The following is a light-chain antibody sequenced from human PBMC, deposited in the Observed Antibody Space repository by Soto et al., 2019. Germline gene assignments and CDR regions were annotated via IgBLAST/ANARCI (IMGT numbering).Light chain of an antibody. CDR2: TAS. J-gene: IGKJ4*01. CDR3: HKYGPSPLT. CDR1: QSVNNY. Sequence: EIVLTQSPAALSLSPGERATLSCRASQSVNNYLAWFQQKPGQPPRLLIYTASSRAPGIPNRFSGSGSGTDFTLTISRLEPEDFAVYYCHKYGPSPLTFGGGTKVEIK. V-gene: IGKV3-20*01.